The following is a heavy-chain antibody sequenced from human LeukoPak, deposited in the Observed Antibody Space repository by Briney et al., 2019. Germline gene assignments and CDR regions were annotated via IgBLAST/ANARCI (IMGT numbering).Heavy chain of an antibody. V-gene: IGHV3-7*01. Sequence: GGSLRLSCAASGFTFSSYWMSWVRQAPGKGLEWVANIKQDGSEKYYVDSVKGRFTISRDNAKNSLYLQMNSLRAEDTAVYYCARQAPPGSSWYWWFDPWGQGTLVTVSS. CDR1: GFTFSSYW. CDR2: IKQDGSEK. D-gene: IGHD6-13*01. J-gene: IGHJ5*02. CDR3: ARQAPPGSSWYWWFDP.